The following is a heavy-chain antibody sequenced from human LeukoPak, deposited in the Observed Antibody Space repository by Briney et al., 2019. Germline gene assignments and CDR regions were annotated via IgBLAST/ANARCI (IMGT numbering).Heavy chain of an antibody. Sequence: PSETLSLTCTVSGGSISSYYWSWLRQPPGKGLEWIGYIYYSGSTNYNPSLKSRVTISVDTSKNQFSLKLSSVTAADTAVYYCARVHSSDYYDSSGYYYDTVFDYWGQGTLVTVSS. V-gene: IGHV4-59*01. J-gene: IGHJ4*02. CDR2: IYYSGST. CDR3: ARVHSSDYYDSSGYYYDTVFDY. D-gene: IGHD3-22*01. CDR1: GGSISSYY.